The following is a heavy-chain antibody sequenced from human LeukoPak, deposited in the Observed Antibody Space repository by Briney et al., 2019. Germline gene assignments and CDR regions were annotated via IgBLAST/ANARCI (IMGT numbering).Heavy chain of an antibody. Sequence: SETLSLTCTVSGGSISSSSYYWGWIRQPPGKGLEWIGSIYYSGSTYYNPSLKSRVTISVDTSKNQFSLKLRSVSAADTAVYYCARHVDSSGWYRSYFDYWGQGTPVPVSS. J-gene: IGHJ4*02. CDR1: GGSISSSSYY. V-gene: IGHV4-39*01. CDR3: ARHVDSSGWYRSYFDY. CDR2: IYYSGST. D-gene: IGHD6-19*01.